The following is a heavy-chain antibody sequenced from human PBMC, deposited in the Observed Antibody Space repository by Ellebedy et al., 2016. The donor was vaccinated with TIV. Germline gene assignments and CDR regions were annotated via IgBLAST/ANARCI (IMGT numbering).Heavy chain of an antibody. CDR3: ERIADGYSRWDYYSYGTDV. CDR1: GGTFTTFV. V-gene: IGHV1-69*13. CDR2: LIPIFGTE. D-gene: IGHD5-24*01. Sequence: AASVKVSCKASGGTFTTFVISWVRQAPGQGLEWMGGLIPIFGTENYAQKFQGRVPITADESTSTVYMELSSLRSEDTAVYFCERIADGYSRWDYYSYGTDVWGQGTTVTVSS. J-gene: IGHJ6*02.